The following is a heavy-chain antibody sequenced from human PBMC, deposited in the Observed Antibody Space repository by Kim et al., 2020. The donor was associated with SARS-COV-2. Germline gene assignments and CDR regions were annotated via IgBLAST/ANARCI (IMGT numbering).Heavy chain of an antibody. CDR3: AKVLASGTCYSCGYFDY. CDR1: GFTFNNYA. J-gene: IGHJ4*02. Sequence: GGSLRLSCAASGFTFNNYAMSWFRQAPGKGLEWVSSISGTGGSTYYTDSVKDRFAISRDNAKNMVYLQMNSLRAEDTALYYCAKVLASGTCYSCGYFDYWGQGIRVIVSS. V-gene: IGHV3-23*01. D-gene: IGHD2-15*01. CDR2: ISGTGGST.